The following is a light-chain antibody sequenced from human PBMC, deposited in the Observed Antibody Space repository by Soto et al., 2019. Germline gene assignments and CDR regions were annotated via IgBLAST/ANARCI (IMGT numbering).Light chain of an antibody. Sequence: EIVLTQSPGTLSLSPGERATLSCRASQSVSSSYLAWYQQKPGQAPRLLIYGASSMATGIPDRFSGSGSGTDFTLNISRLEPQDFAVYYCQQYGSSPLTFGQGTRLEIK. CDR2: GAS. J-gene: IGKJ5*01. CDR3: QQYGSSPLT. CDR1: QSVSSSY. V-gene: IGKV3-20*01.